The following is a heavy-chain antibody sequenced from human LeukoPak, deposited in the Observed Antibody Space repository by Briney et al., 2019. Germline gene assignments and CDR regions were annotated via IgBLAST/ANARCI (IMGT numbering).Heavy chain of an antibody. Sequence: GALRLSCAASGFTFSSYGMHWVRQAPGKGLEWVAFIRYDGRNKYYADSVKGRFTVSRDNSKNTLYLQMNGLRVEDMAVYYCARTSGVRVQLWTELDYWGQGTLVTVSS. D-gene: IGHD1-7*01. V-gene: IGHV3-30*02. CDR2: IRYDGRNK. J-gene: IGHJ4*02. CDR1: GFTFSSYG. CDR3: ARTSGVRVQLWTELDY.